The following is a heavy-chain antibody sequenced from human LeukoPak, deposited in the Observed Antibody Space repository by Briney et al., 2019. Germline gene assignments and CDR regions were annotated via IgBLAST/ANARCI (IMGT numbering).Heavy chain of an antibody. V-gene: IGHV4-59*01. Sequence: SETLSLTCTVSGGSISSYYWSWIRRPPGKGLEWLGYVHYSGDTKYNPSLKSRVTISLDTSKNQFSLRLNSVTAADTAVYYCASHCSGSSCYSNYFDYWGQGTLVTVSS. CDR1: GGSISSYY. J-gene: IGHJ4*02. D-gene: IGHD2-15*01. CDR3: ASHCSGSSCYSNYFDY. CDR2: VHYSGDT.